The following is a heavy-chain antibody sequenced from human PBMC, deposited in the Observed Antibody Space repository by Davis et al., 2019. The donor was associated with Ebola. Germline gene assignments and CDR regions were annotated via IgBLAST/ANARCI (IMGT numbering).Heavy chain of an antibody. D-gene: IGHD5-12*01. CDR3: ARDGGVATIYQGGRTDYYYYGMDV. J-gene: IGHJ6*02. Sequence: PSETLSLTCTVSGGSISSYYWSWIRQPPGKGLEWIGYIYYSGSTNYNPSLKSRVTISVDTSKNQFSLKLSSVTAADTAVYYCARDGGVATIYQGGRTDYYYYGMDVWGQGTTVTVSS. V-gene: IGHV4-59*01. CDR2: IYYSGST. CDR1: GGSISSYY.